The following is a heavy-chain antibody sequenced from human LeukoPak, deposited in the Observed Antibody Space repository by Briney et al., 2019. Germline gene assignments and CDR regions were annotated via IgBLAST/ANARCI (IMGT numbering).Heavy chain of an antibody. CDR2: ISWNSGSI. D-gene: IGHD5-18*01. Sequence: GGSLRLSCAAAGFTFADSAMHWVRQAPGKGLEWVSGISWNSGSIGYADSVKGRFTISRDNAKNSLYLQMNSLRAEDTALYYCAKEEPPSGYSYGFFDYWGQGTLVTVSS. CDR1: GFTFADSA. CDR3: AKEEPPSGYSYGFFDY. J-gene: IGHJ4*02. V-gene: IGHV3-9*01.